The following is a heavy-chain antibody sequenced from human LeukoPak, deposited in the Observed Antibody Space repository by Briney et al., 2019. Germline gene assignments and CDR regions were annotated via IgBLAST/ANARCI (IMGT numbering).Heavy chain of an antibody. CDR3: ASRKTAAAASFDY. CDR1: GGSFSGYY. V-gene: IGHV4-34*01. J-gene: IGHJ4*02. D-gene: IGHD6-13*01. Sequence: PSETLSLTCAVYGGSFSGYYWSWIRQPPGKGLEWIGEINHSGSTNYNPSLKSRVTISVDTSKNQFSLNLSSVTAADTAVYYCASRKTAAAASFDYWGQGTLVTVSS. CDR2: INHSGST.